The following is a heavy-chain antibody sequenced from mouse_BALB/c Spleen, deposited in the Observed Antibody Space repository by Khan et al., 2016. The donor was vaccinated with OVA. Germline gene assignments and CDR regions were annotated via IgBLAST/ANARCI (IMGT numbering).Heavy chain of an antibody. CDR2: IWSGGST. J-gene: IGHJ4*01. D-gene: IGHD1-1*02. V-gene: IGHV2-2*02. CDR3: AKRSPDYGPGAMDY. Sequence: QVQLKESGPGLVQPSQSLSITCTVSGFSLTSYGVHWVRQSPGKGLEWLGVIWSGGSTDYNAAFISRLSISKDNSKSQVFFTLNSLQANDTAIYYCAKRSPDYGPGAMDYWGQGTSVTVSS. CDR1: GFSLTSYG.